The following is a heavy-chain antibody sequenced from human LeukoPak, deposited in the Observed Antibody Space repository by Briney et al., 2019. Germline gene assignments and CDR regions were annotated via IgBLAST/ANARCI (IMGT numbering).Heavy chain of an antibody. CDR2: IYYSGST. Sequence: PSETLSLTCTVSGGSISSYYWSWIRQPPGKGLEWIGYIYYSGSTNYNPSLKSRVTISVDTSKNQFSLKLSSVTAADTAVYYCAREGGVTVAAYFDYWGQGTLVTVSS. V-gene: IGHV4-59*12. D-gene: IGHD6-19*01. CDR3: AREGGVTVAAYFDY. J-gene: IGHJ4*02. CDR1: GGSISSYY.